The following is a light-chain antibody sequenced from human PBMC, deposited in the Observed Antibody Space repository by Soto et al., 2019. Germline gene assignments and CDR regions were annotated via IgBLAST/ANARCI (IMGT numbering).Light chain of an antibody. Sequence: EIVFTESLGTRSLSPRERGTLACCASQSVSSSYLAWYQQKPGQAPRLLISGASSRATGIPDRFSGSGSGTHFTLTISSLQPEDFATYFCQQYESYPYTFGQGTKVDIK. J-gene: IGKJ2*01. CDR1: QSVSSSY. CDR3: QQYESYPYT. CDR2: GAS. V-gene: IGKV3-20*01.